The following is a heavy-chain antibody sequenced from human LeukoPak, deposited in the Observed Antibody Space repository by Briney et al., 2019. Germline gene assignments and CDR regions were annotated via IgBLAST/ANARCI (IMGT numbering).Heavy chain of an antibody. V-gene: IGHV3-9*01. J-gene: IGHJ6*03. CDR2: ISWNSGSI. D-gene: IGHD6-6*01. CDR1: GFTFDDYA. CDR3: AKDTVDSSSSGYYYMDV. Sequence: GGSLRLSCAASGFTFDDYAMHWVGQAPGKGLEWVSGISWNSGSIGYADSVKGRFTISRDNAKNSLYLQMNSLRAEDTALYYCAKDTVDSSSSGYYYMDVWGKGTTVTVSS.